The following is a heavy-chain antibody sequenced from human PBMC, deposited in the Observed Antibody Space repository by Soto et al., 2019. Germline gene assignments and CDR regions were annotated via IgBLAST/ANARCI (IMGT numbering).Heavy chain of an antibody. V-gene: IGHV1-69*12. J-gene: IGHJ6*02. CDR1: GGTFSSYA. D-gene: IGHD3-16*01. Sequence: QVQLVQSGAEVKKPGSSVKVSCKASGGTFSSYAISWVRQAPGQGLEWMGGIIPIFGTPDYAQKFQGRVTITADESTSTAYMELSSLRSEDTAVDYCAFTLSANYYYGMDVWGQGTTVTVSS. CDR3: AFTLSANYYYGMDV. CDR2: IIPIFGTP.